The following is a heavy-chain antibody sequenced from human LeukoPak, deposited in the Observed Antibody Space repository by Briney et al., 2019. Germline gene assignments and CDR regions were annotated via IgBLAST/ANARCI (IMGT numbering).Heavy chain of an antibody. CDR2: IIPILGIA. J-gene: IGHJ6*02. CDR1: GGTFSSYA. D-gene: IGHD4-17*01. V-gene: IGHV1-69*04. Sequence: SVKVSCKASGGTFSSYAISWVRQAPGQGLEWMGRIIPILGIANYAQKFQGRVTITADKSTSTAYMELSSLRSEDTAVYYCARDQGTVPNGLYGMDVWGQGTTVTVSS. CDR3: ARDQGTVPNGLYGMDV.